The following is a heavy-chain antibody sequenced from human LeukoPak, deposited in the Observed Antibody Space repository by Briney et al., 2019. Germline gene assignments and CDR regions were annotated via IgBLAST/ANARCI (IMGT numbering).Heavy chain of an antibody. CDR3: ERDGVGGNYYYYMDA. CDR2: IYYRGST. Sequence: SETLSLTCTVSGGSIRSYYWSWIRQPPGKGLEWIGYIYYRGSTNYNPSLKRRVTISVDTSKNPFSLQLRSVTAADTAVYYCERDGVGGNYYYYMDAWGQGTPVTVSS. D-gene: IGHD3-16*01. CDR1: GGSIRSYY. J-gene: IGHJ6*03. V-gene: IGHV4-59*12.